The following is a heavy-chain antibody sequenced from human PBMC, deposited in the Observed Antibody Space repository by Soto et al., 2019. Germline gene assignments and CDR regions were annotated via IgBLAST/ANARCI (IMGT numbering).Heavy chain of an antibody. CDR3: AREVDYYDSSGLPLYFDY. J-gene: IGHJ4*02. CDR2: IIPIFGTA. CDR1: GGTSSSYA. D-gene: IGHD3-22*01. V-gene: IGHV1-69*06. Sequence: ASVKVSCKASGGTSSSYAISWVRQAPGQGLEWMGGIIPIFGTANYAQKFQGRVTITADKSTSTAYMELSSLRSEDTAVYYCAREVDYYDSSGLPLYFDYWGQGTPVTVSS.